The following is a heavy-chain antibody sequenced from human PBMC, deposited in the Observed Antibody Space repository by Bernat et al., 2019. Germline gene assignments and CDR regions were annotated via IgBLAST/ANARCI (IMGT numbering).Heavy chain of an antibody. V-gene: IGHV3-30*03. CDR1: GFTFSSYG. CDR3: ARVGYGDRSNMDY. J-gene: IGHJ4*02. D-gene: IGHD4-17*01. CDR2: ISYDGSNK. Sequence: QVQLVESGGGVVQPGRSLRLPCVASGFTFSSYGMHWVRQAPGKALEWVAVISYDGSNKSSADAVKGRFTISRDNSKHTLYLQMNSLGGEATAVCYCARVGYGDRSNMDYWGQGTLVTVSS.